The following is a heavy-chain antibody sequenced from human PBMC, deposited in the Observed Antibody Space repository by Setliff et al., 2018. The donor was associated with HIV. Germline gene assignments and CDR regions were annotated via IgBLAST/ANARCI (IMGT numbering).Heavy chain of an antibody. J-gene: IGHJ4*02. Sequence: GGSLRLSCAASGFTFSTYSMVWVRQAPGKGLEWVSGIGGAYDGNTYHADSVKGRFTIFRENSKNTLSPQMNSLRAEDTAVYYCARGPYTIDYWGQGTLVTVSS. D-gene: IGHD3-16*01. CDR2: IGGAYDGNT. V-gene: IGHV3-23*01. CDR1: GFTFSTYS. CDR3: ARGPYTIDY.